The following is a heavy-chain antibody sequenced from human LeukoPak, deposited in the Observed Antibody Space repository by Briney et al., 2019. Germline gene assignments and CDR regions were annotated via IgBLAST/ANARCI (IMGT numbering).Heavy chain of an antibody. V-gene: IGHV1-46*01. CDR3: ARDGDNWNDLAFDI. D-gene: IGHD1-20*01. CDR2: INPSGGST. J-gene: IGHJ3*02. CDR1: GYTFTSYY. Sequence: ASVTVSCKASGYTFTSYYMHWVRQAPGQGLEWMGIINPSGGSTSYAQKFQGRVTITADESTSTAYMELGSLRSEDTAVYYCARDGDNWNDLAFDIWGQGTMVTVSS.